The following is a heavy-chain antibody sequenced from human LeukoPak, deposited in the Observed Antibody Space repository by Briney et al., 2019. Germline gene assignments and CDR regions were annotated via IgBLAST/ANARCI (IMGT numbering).Heavy chain of an antibody. CDR3: TRDIQLWPSYFGY. CDR1: GFTFGDYA. J-gene: IGHJ4*02. V-gene: IGHV3-49*04. Sequence: PGGSLRLSCTASGFTFGDYAMSWVRQAPGKGLEWVGFIRSKAYGGTTEYAASVKGRFTISRDDSKSIAYLQMNSLKTEDTAVYYCTRDIQLWPSYFGYWGQGTLVTVSS. D-gene: IGHD5-18*01. CDR2: IRSKAYGGTT.